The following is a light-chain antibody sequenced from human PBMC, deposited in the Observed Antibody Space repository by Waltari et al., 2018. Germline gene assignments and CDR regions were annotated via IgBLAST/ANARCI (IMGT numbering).Light chain of an antibody. CDR2: DAS. CDR3: QQRSNWPPIT. CDR1: QSVSSY. J-gene: IGKJ5*01. V-gene: IGKV3-11*01. Sequence: EIVLTQSPATLSLSLGERATLSCRASQSVSSYLAWYQQKPGQAPRLLIYDASNMATGIPARFSGSGSGTDFTLTISSLEPEDFAFYYCQQRSNWPPITFGQGTRLEIK.